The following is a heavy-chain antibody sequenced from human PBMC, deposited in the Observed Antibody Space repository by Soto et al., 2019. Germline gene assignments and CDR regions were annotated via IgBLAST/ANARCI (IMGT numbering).Heavy chain of an antibody. CDR2: IIPIFGTA. Sequence: SVKVSCKASGGTFSSYAISWVRQAPGQGLEWMGGIIPIFGTANYAQKFQGRVTITANESTSTAYMELSSLRSEDTAVYYCATRPHLEWLLRPRGFDPWGQGTLVTVSS. J-gene: IGHJ5*02. CDR3: ATRPHLEWLLRPRGFDP. CDR1: GGTFSSYA. V-gene: IGHV1-69*13. D-gene: IGHD3-3*01.